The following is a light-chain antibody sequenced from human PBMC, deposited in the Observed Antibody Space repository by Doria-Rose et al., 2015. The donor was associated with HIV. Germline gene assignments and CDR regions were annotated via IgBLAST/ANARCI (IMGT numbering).Light chain of an antibody. CDR3: HKYGTSWT. CDR1: QSFSSTY. Sequence: LTQSPGTLSLSPGERATLSCRASQSFSSTYFAWHEQRLGQAPSLIIYDGSTRATGIPDRFSASGSVTDFTLTINRLEHEDFALYYCHKYGTSWTFGQGTKVEI. J-gene: IGKJ1*01. V-gene: IGKV3-20*01. CDR2: DGS.